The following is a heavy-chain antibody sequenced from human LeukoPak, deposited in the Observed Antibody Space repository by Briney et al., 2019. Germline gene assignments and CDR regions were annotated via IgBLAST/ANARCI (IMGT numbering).Heavy chain of an antibody. D-gene: IGHD6-13*01. CDR2: IIPIFGSA. J-gene: IGHJ5*02. V-gene: IGHV1-69*13. Sequence: GASVKVSCKASGGTFSSYAISWVRQAPGQGLEWMGGIIPIFGSANYAQKFQGRVTITADESTSTAYMELSSLRSDDTAVYYCAREERAAAAFHQNWFDPWGQGTLVTVSS. CDR1: GGTFSSYA. CDR3: AREERAAAAFHQNWFDP.